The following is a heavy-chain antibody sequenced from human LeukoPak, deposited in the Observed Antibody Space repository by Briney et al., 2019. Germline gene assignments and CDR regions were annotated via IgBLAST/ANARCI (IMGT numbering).Heavy chain of an antibody. CDR3: ARMYYDDVWGSYRTPYGMDV. CDR1: GGSISSSSYY. V-gene: IGHV4-39*07. Sequence: SETLSLTCTVSGGSISSSSYYWGWIRQPPGKGLEWIGSIYYSGSTYYNPSLKSRVTISVDTSKNHLSLNLSSVTAADTAVYYCARMYYDDVWGSYRTPYGMDVWGQGTTVTVSS. D-gene: IGHD3-16*02. J-gene: IGHJ6*02. CDR2: IYYSGST.